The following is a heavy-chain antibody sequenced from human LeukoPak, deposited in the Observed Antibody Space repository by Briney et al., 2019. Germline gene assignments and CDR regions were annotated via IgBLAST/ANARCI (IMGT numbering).Heavy chain of an antibody. V-gene: IGHV3-30*18. J-gene: IGHJ4*01. CDR3: AKINNNDDY. CDR1: GFTLTTFG. CDR2: ISPDGNLE. D-gene: IGHD1/OR15-1a*01. Sequence: GGSLRLSCAASGFTLTTFGIHWVRQAPGKGLEWVAAISPDGNLEYYADSVQGRFTVSRDNSKNMIYLQMNSLRGEDSALHYCAKINNNDDYWGHGTLVTVSS.